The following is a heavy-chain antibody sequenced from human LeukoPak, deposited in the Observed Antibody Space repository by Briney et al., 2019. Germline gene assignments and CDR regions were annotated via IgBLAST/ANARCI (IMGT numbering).Heavy chain of an antibody. CDR1: GGSISSYY. CDR2: IYYSGST. CDR3: ARDSDFWSGYYEIDY. V-gene: IGHV4-59*12. D-gene: IGHD3-3*01. Sequence: SETLSLTCTVSGGSISSYYWSWIRQPPGKGLEWIGYIYYSGSTNYNPSLKSRVTISVDTSKNQFSLKLSSVTAADTAVYYCARDSDFWSGYYEIDYWDQGTLVTVSS. J-gene: IGHJ4*02.